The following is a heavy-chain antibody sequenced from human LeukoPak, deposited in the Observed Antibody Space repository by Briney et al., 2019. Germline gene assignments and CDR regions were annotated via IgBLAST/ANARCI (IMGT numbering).Heavy chain of an antibody. CDR3: ASGAYYDFWSGYDHYYYMDV. D-gene: IGHD3-3*01. CDR2: IRSSRSYI. V-gene: IGHV3-21*01. Sequence: GGSLSLPCAASGFTFSIYSMKWARHAPGKGRECVSSIRSSRSYIYYADSVKGRFTISRDNAMNSLYLQMNSLRAEDTAVYYWASGAYYDFWSGYDHYYYMDVWGKGTTVTVSS. J-gene: IGHJ6*03. CDR1: GFTFSIYS.